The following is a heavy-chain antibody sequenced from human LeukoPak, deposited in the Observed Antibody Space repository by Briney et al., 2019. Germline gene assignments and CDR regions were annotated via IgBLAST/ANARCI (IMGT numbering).Heavy chain of an antibody. J-gene: IGHJ4*02. CDR2: INPNSGGT. CDR3: ATYYSDTSARD. CDR1: GYTFTGYY. D-gene: IGHD3-22*01. Sequence: ASVKVSCKASGYTFTGYYMHWVRQAPGQGLEWMGWINPNSGGTNYAPKFQGRVTMTRDTSISTAYMELSSLRFDDTAVYFCATYYSDTSARDWGQGTLVTVSS. V-gene: IGHV1-2*02.